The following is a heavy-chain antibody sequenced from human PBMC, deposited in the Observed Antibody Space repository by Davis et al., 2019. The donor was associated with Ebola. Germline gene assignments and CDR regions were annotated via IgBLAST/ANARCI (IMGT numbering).Heavy chain of an antibody. Sequence: GESLKISCAASGFTFSNYAMNWVRQAPGKGLEWVATISVSGGSAYSADSVKGRFTISRDNSRKTLFLQMNSLRAEDTAVYYCASVVVGATIHWGQGTLVTVSS. CDR1: GFTFSNYA. V-gene: IGHV3-23*01. J-gene: IGHJ4*02. CDR2: ISVSGGSA. D-gene: IGHD1-26*01. CDR3: ASVVVGATIH.